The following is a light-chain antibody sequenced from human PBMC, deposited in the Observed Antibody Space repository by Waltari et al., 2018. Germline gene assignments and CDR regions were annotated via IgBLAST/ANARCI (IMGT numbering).Light chain of an antibody. J-gene: IGKJ1*01. CDR1: QSVRNN. Sequence: EIVMTQSPATLSVLPGERATLSCRASQSVRNNLVWYQQKPGQAPRLLIYGASTRVTGIPARFSGSGSGTEFTLTISSLQSEDFAVYYCQQYNNWPPWTFGQGTKVEIK. CDR2: GAS. CDR3: QQYNNWPPWT. V-gene: IGKV3-15*01.